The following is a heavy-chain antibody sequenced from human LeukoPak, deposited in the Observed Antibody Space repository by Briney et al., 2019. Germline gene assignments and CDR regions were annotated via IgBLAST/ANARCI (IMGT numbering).Heavy chain of an antibody. CDR3: AKKVAAGNYYYMDI. J-gene: IGHJ6*03. V-gene: IGHV3-23*01. CDR1: GFMFSNYA. CDR2: ISVGADST. Sequence: PGGSLRLSCAASGFMFSNYAMTWVRQAPGKGLEWVSGISVGADSTYYADSVKGRFSIFRDNSKNTLYLQMNSLRAEDTAVYYCAKKVAAGNYYYMDIWGKGTTVTVSS. D-gene: IGHD6-13*01.